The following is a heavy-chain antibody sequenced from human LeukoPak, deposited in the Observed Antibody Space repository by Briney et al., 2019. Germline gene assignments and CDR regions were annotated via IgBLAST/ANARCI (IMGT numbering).Heavy chain of an antibody. CDR3: ARQVGVDDAFDI. D-gene: IGHD1-26*01. CDR2: ISSDGVST. Sequence: GGSLRLSCAASGFTFSSYLMHWARQAPGKGLVWVSRISSDGVSTTYADSVKGRFSISRDNAKNTLYLQMNSLRAEDTAVYYCARQVGVDDAFDIWAQGTKVTVSS. CDR1: GFTFSSYL. V-gene: IGHV3-74*01. J-gene: IGHJ3*02.